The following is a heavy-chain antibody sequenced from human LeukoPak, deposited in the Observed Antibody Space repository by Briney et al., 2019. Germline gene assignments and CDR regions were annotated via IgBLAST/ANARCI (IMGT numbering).Heavy chain of an antibody. J-gene: IGHJ6*02. CDR1: GYSFTSYW. Sequence: GESLKISCKGSGYSFTSYWIGWVRQMPGKGLEWMGIIYPGDSDTRYSPSFQGQVTISADKSISTAYLQWSSLKASDTAMYYCARSLVARPQWYYYGMDVWGQGTTVTVSS. CDR3: ARSLVARPQWYYYGMDV. CDR2: IYPGDSDT. D-gene: IGHD6-6*01. V-gene: IGHV5-51*01.